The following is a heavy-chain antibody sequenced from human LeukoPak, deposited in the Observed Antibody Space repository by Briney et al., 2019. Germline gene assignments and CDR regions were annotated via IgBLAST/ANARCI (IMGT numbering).Heavy chain of an antibody. CDR2: ITSSSSYI. Sequence: GETLRLSCAASGFTFSSYDMSWVRQAPGKGLEWVSSITSSSSYIYYADSVKGRFTISRDNAKSSLYLQMNSLRAEDTALYYCARHRTASDYWGQGTLVTVSS. J-gene: IGHJ4*02. CDR3: ARHRTASDY. D-gene: IGHD3-16*02. V-gene: IGHV3-21*01. CDR1: GFTFSSYD.